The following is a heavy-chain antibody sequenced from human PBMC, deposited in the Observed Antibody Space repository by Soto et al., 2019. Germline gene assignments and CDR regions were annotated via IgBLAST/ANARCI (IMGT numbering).Heavy chain of an antibody. Sequence: VQLVESGGGLVQPGRSRRLSCVVSGISFDDYAMHWVRQVPGKGLEWVSGINWDSGDIGYADSVKGRFTISRDNAKNSLYLQMNSLRTEDTALYYWAKDTSPGFYDANGHLDYWGQGTPVTVSS. CDR1: GISFDDYA. CDR2: INWDSGDI. D-gene: IGHD2-8*01. CDR3: AKDTSPGFYDANGHLDY. J-gene: IGHJ4*02. V-gene: IGHV3-9*01.